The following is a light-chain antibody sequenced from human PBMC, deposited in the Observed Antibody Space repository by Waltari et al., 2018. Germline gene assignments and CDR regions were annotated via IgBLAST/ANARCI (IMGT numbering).Light chain of an antibody. V-gene: IGKV3-20*01. Sequence: EIVLTQSPGTLSLSPGEGATLSCRASQSVSSTYLAWYQQKPGQTPTLLIYSASTRATAIPDRFNGIGSGTHFTLTISTLEPEDFAVYYCQHFGTSPPITFGQGTRLEIK. J-gene: IGKJ5*01. CDR2: SAS. CDR1: QSVSSTY. CDR3: QHFGTSPPIT.